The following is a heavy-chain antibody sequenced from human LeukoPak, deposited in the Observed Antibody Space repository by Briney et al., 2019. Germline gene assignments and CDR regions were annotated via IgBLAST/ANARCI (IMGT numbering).Heavy chain of an antibody. Sequence: GGSLRLSCAASGFTFNYYAMSWVRQAPGKGLEWVSGISDNEGRTYYTDSVKGRFTISRDNSKNTVHLQMNNLRADDTAVYFCARHDSFIPYWGQGTLVTVSS. CDR2: ISDNEGRT. V-gene: IGHV3-23*01. CDR1: GFTFNYYA. D-gene: IGHD5-18*01. J-gene: IGHJ4*02. CDR3: ARHDSFIPY.